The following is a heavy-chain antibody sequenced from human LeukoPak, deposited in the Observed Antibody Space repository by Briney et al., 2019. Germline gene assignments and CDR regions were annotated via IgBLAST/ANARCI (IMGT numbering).Heavy chain of an antibody. Sequence: SETLSLTCTVSGGSISSGGYYWSWIRQHPGKGLEWIGSIYYSGSTYYNPSLKSRVTISIDTSKNQFSLKLSSVTAADTAVYSCARQSGAYNWFDPWGQGTLVTVSS. V-gene: IGHV4-39*01. CDR3: ARQSGAYNWFDP. D-gene: IGHD3-10*01. J-gene: IGHJ5*02. CDR2: IYYSGST. CDR1: GGSISSGGYY.